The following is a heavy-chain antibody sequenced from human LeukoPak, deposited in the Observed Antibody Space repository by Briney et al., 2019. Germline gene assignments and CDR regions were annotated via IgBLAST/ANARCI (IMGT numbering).Heavy chain of an antibody. D-gene: IGHD6-13*01. CDR2: ISGSGGST. CDR3: AKEISIAAALPAGWFDP. J-gene: IGHJ5*02. CDR1: GFTFSSYA. Sequence: PGGSLRLSCAASGFTFSSYAMSWVRQAPGKGLEWVSAISGSGGSTYYADSVKGRFTISRDNSKNTLYLQMNSLRAEDTAVYYCAKEISIAAALPAGWFDPWGQGTLVTVSS. V-gene: IGHV3-23*01.